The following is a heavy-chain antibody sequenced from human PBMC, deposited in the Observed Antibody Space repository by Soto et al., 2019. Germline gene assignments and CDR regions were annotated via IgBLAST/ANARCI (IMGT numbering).Heavy chain of an antibody. CDR2: INHSGST. Sequence: SETLSLTCAVYGGSFSGYYWSWIRQPPGKGLEWIGEINHSGSTNYNPSLKSRVTISVDTSKNQFSLKLSSVTAADKAVYYCARGAITMVRGVINYYYYYGMDVWGQGTTVT. J-gene: IGHJ6*02. CDR1: GGSFSGYY. CDR3: ARGAITMVRGVINYYYYYGMDV. D-gene: IGHD3-10*01. V-gene: IGHV4-34*01.